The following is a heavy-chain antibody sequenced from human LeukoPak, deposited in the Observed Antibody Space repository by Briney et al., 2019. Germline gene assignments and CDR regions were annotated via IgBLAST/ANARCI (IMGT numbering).Heavy chain of an antibody. D-gene: IGHD6-13*01. CDR2: IRYDGSNK. CDR3: ARFIRLGIAAAGQVDV. J-gene: IGHJ6*04. CDR1: GFTFSSYG. Sequence: GGSLRLSCATSGFTFSSYGMHWVRQAPGKGLEWVAFIRYDGSNKYYADSVKGRFTISRDSSKNTLYLQMNSLRPEDTAVYYCARFIRLGIAAAGQVDVWGKGTTVTISS. V-gene: IGHV3-30*02.